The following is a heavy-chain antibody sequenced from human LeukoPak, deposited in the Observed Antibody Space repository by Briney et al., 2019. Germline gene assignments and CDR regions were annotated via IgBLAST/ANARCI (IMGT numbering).Heavy chain of an antibody. CDR2: IDYSGNA. J-gene: IGHJ4*02. V-gene: IGHV4-39*01. CDR1: GGSISSINYY. Sequence: PSDTVSLMGTVSGGSISSINYYWGWTRQPPAKVVGWMGSIDYSGNAYYNPSLKSRGTISVDTSKTQCSLRLSSGTAADTALCYCARQSSGWRFYFDFWGQGTLVTVSS. D-gene: IGHD6-19*01. CDR3: ARQSSGWRFYFDF.